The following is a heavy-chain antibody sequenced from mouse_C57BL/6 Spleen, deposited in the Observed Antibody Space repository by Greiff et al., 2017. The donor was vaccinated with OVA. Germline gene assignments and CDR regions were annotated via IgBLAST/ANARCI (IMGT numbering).Heavy chain of an antibody. D-gene: IGHD1-1*01. CDR1: GYTFTDYN. CDR3: ARSYYGRSSACLAY. V-gene: IGHV1-18*01. J-gene: IGHJ3*01. CDR2: INPNNGGT. Sequence: EVQLQQSGPELVKPGPSVKIPCKASGYTFTDYNMDWVNQSHGKSLEWIGVINPNNGGTIYNQKFKGKATLTVDKSSSTAYMELRSLTSEDTAVYYCARSYYGRSSACLAYWGQGTLVTVSA.